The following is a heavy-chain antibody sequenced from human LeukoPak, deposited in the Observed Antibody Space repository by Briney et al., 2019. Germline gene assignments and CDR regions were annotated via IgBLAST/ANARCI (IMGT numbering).Heavy chain of an antibody. CDR1: GGTFSSYA. D-gene: IGHD1-7*01. CDR3: ARGPYLPWNWVLYYFDY. V-gene: IGHV1-69*13. J-gene: IGHJ4*02. Sequence: SVKVSCKASGGTFSSYAISWVRQAPGQGLEWMGGIIPIFGTANYAQKFQGRVTITADESTSTAYMELSSLRSEDTAVYYCARGPYLPWNWVLYYFDYWGQGTLVTVSS. CDR2: IIPIFGTA.